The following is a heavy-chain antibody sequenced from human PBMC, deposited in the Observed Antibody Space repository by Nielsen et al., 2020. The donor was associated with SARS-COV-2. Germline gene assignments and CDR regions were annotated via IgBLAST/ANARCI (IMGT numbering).Heavy chain of an antibody. CDR3: ARDLSSVSGWYYFDY. J-gene: IGHJ4*02. V-gene: IGHV3-48*01. CDR2: ISSSSSTI. Sequence: GESLKISCAASGFTFSSYSMNWVRQAPGKGLEWVSYISSSSSTIYFADSVKGRFTISRDNAKNSLYLQMNSLRAEDTAVYYCARDLSSVSGWYYFDYWGQGTLVTVSS. D-gene: IGHD6-19*01. CDR1: GFTFSSYS.